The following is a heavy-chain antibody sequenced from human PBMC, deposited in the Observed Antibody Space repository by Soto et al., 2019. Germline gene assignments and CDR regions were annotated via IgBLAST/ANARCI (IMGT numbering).Heavy chain of an antibody. Sequence: ASVKVSCKASGYTFTSYYMHWVRHAPGQGLEWMGIINPSGGSTSYAQKFQGRVTMTRDTSTSTVYRDLTRLRAEDTAVYFCVRDYYDTSGYPNTFDMWGQGTMVTVSS. J-gene: IGHJ3*02. CDR1: GYTFTSYY. CDR3: VRDYYDTSGYPNTFDM. CDR2: INPSGGST. V-gene: IGHV1-46*01. D-gene: IGHD3-22*01.